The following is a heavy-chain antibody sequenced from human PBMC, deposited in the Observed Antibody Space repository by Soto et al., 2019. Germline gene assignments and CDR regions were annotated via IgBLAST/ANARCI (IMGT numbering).Heavy chain of an antibody. CDR2: LIPLFGTT. Sequence: QVQLVQSGAEVKKPGSSVKVSCEASGGTFSGHAISWVRQAPGQGPEWMGGLIPLFGTTQHAQNFQDTLMITADKSSSTAYVERTSLRFDDTAIYYCARGRNCGYGFDSWGQGTLVTVSS. J-gene: IGHJ4*02. V-gene: IGHV1-69*06. D-gene: IGHD2-15*01. CDR1: GGTFSGHA. CDR3: ARGRNCGYGFDS.